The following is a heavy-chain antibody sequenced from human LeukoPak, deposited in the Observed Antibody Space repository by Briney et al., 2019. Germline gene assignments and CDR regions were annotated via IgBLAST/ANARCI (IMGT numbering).Heavy chain of an antibody. CDR1: GYTFTRYY. J-gene: IGHJ3*02. CDR3: ASGGGTVGAFDI. Sequence: GASVKVSCKASGYTFTRYYMHWVRQAPGQGLEWMGIINPSGGSTSYAQKFQGRVTMTRDMSTSTVYMELSSLRSEDTAVYYCASGGGTVGAFDIWGQGTMATVSS. D-gene: IGHD2-15*01. CDR2: INPSGGST. V-gene: IGHV1-46*01.